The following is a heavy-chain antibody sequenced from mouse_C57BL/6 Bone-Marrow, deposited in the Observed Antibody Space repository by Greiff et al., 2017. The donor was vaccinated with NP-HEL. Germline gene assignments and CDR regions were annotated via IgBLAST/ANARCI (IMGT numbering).Heavy chain of an antibody. Sequence: VQLKQSGPELVKPGASVKISCKASGYSFTDYNMNWVKQSNGKSLEWIGVINPNYGTTSYNQKFKGKATLTVDQSSSTAYMQLNSLTSEDSAVYYCANWIYYGNPYAMDYWGQGTSVTVSS. CDR3: ANWIYYGNPYAMDY. J-gene: IGHJ4*01. V-gene: IGHV1-39*01. D-gene: IGHD2-1*01. CDR2: INPNYGTT. CDR1: GYSFTDYN.